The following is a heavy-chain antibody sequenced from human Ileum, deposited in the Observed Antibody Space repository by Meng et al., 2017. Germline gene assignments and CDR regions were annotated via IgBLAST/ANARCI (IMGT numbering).Heavy chain of an antibody. CDR3: ARTSGWFYY. J-gene: IGHJ4*02. D-gene: IGHD6-19*01. V-gene: IGHV4-34*01. CDR2: INHSGST. Sequence: QVPRQQWGRGLLKPSETLSLTGAVYGGSFSGYYWSWIRQPPGKGLEWIGEINHSGSTNYNPSLKSRVTISVDTSKNQFSLKLSSVTAADTAVYYCARTSGWFYYWGQGTLVTVSS. CDR1: GGSFSGYY.